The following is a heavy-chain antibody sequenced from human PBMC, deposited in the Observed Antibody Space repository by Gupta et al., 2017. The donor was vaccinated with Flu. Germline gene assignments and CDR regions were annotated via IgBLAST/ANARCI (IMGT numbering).Heavy chain of an antibody. CDR3: ATTPGTNYYYYYMDV. J-gene: IGHJ6*03. V-gene: IGHV4-34*01. Sequence: SWIRQPPGKGLEWIGEINHGGGTNYNPSLKSRVTISMDTSKSQFSLNLNSVTAADTAVYYCATTPGTNYYYYYMDVWGKGTTVTVSS. CDR2: INHGGGT.